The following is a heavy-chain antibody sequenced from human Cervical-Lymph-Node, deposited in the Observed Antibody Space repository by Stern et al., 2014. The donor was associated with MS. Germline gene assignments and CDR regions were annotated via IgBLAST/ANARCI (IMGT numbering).Heavy chain of an antibody. CDR2: IFWDDEK. CDR3: AHRRTAFYFFDY. J-gene: IGHJ4*02. Sequence: QVTLKESGTALVKPTQSLTLTCTFSGFSLNTDGVAVGWIRQPPGKAPEWLAVIFWDDEKKYSPSLQTRLAISMDTSKNQVVLNMANMDPLDTGTYYCAHRRTAFYFFDYWGQGILVTVSS. V-gene: IGHV2-5*02. D-gene: IGHD3-10*01. CDR1: GFSLNTDGVA.